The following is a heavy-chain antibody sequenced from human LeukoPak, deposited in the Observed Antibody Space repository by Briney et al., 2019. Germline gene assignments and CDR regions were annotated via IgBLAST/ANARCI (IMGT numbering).Heavy chain of an antibody. V-gene: IGHV4-59*01. D-gene: IGHD6-19*01. CDR1: GGSISSYY. Sequence: PSETLSLTCTVSGGSISSYYWSWIRQPPGKGLEWIGYISYSGSTSYNPSLKSRVTISADTSKNQFSLRLSSVTAADTAVYYCARERESSGWIDYWGQGTLVTVSS. CDR2: ISYSGST. CDR3: ARERESSGWIDY. J-gene: IGHJ4*02.